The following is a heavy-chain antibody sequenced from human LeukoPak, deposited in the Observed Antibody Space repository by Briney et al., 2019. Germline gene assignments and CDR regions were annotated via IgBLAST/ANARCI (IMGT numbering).Heavy chain of an antibody. V-gene: IGHV4-39*07. Sequence: PSETLSLTCTVSGGSISSSSYYWGWIRQPPGKGLEWIGSIYYNGSTYYNPSLKSRVTISVDTSKNQFSLKLSSVTAADTAVYYCASGHRSGWQGTWGQGTLVTVSS. CDR3: ASGHRSGWQGT. D-gene: IGHD6-19*01. J-gene: IGHJ5*02. CDR1: GGSISSSSYY. CDR2: IYYNGST.